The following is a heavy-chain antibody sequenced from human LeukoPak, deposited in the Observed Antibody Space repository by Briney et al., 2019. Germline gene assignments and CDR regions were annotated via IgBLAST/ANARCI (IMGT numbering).Heavy chain of an antibody. CDR2: IIPIFGTA. CDR3: AREKVVVVVAATYNWFDP. J-gene: IGHJ5*02. D-gene: IGHD2-15*01. V-gene: IGHV1-69*13. Sequence: SVKVSCKASGGTFSSYAISWVRQAPGQGLEWMGGIIPIFGTANYAQKFQGRVTITADESTSTAYVELSSLRSEDTAVYYCAREKVVVVVAATYNWFDPWGQGTLVTVSS. CDR1: GGTFSSYA.